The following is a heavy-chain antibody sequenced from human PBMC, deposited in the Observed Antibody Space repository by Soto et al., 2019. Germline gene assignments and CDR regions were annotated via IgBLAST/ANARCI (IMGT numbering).Heavy chain of an antibody. Sequence: GGSLRLSCAASGFTFSSYEMNWVRQAPGKGLEWVSYISSSGSTIYYADSVKGRFTISRDNAKNSLYLQMNSLRAEDTAVYYYARRQYSGGGGYFDYWGQETLVTVSS. D-gene: IGHD1-26*01. V-gene: IGHV3-48*03. CDR3: ARRQYSGGGGYFDY. CDR1: GFTFSSYE. CDR2: ISSSGSTI. J-gene: IGHJ4*02.